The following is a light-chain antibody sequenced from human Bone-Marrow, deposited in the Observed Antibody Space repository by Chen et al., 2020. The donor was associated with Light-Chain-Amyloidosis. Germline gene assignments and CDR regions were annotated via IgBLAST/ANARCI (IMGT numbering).Light chain of an antibody. J-gene: IGKJ2*01. CDR2: GAS. V-gene: IGKV3-15*01. Sequence: VMTQSPATLSVSPGESAPLSYRASQSVRANLAWYQQKSGQAPRLLIYGASFRATGISARISGSGSGTDFTLTISSLQSEDFAVYYCQQYDNWPQTFGQGTKLEIK. CDR1: QSVRAN. CDR3: QQYDNWPQT.